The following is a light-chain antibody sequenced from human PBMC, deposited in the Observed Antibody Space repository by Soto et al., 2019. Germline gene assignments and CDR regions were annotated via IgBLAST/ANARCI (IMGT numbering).Light chain of an antibody. CDR3: CSYAGSFF. CDR1: SSDVGSYNL. Sequence: SALTQPASVSGSPGQSITISCTGTSSDVGSYNLVSWYQQHPGKAPKLMIYEVSKRPSGVSNRFSGSKSGNTASLTISGLQAEDEADYYCCSYAGSFFFGTGTKLTVL. V-gene: IGLV2-23*02. J-gene: IGLJ1*01. CDR2: EVS.